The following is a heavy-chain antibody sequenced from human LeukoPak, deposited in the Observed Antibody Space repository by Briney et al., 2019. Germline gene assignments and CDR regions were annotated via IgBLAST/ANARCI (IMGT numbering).Heavy chain of an antibody. CDR1: GYTFTSYG. V-gene: IGHV1-18*01. CDR2: ISAYNGNT. CDR3: ARVVVTANYYYYYMDV. D-gene: IGHD2-21*02. Sequence: ASVKVSCKASGYTFTSYGISWVRQAPGQGLEWMGWISAYNGNTNYAQKLQGRVTMTTDTSTSTAYMELRSLRSDDTAVHYCARVVVTANYYYYYMDVWGKGTMVTVSS. J-gene: IGHJ6*03.